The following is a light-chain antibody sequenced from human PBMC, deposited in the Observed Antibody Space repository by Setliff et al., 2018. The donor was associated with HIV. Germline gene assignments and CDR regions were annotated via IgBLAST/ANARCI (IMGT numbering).Light chain of an antibody. V-gene: IGLV2-11*01. CDR2: DVA. CDR3: CSYAGSYTSLYV. Sequence: QSVLTQPRSVSGSPGQSVTISYTGTSSDVGGYNYVSWYQHLPGKAPKLMFYDVAKRPSGVPDRFSGSKSGNTASLTISGLQSEDEADYYCCSYAGSYTSLYVFGTGTKVTVL. J-gene: IGLJ1*01. CDR1: SSDVGGYNY.